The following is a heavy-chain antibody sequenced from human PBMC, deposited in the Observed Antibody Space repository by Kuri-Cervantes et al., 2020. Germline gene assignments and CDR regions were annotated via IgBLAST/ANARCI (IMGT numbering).Heavy chain of an antibody. CDR3: ARGSIRGHFDY. CDR1: GGSFSGYY. CDR2: INRGGST. Sequence: SETLSLTCAVYGGSFSGYYWSWIRQPPGKGLEWIGEINRGGSTNYNPSHKSRVAISVDTSKNQFSLKLSSVTAADTAVYYCARGSIRGHFDYWGQGTLVTVSS. V-gene: IGHV4-34*01. D-gene: IGHD2-21*01. J-gene: IGHJ4*02.